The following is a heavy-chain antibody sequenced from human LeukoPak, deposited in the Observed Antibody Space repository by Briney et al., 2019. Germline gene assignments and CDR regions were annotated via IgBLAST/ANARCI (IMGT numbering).Heavy chain of an antibody. V-gene: IGHV3-30*02. CDR1: GFTFSSYG. CDR2: IRYDGSNK. Sequence: GGSLRLSCAASGFTFSSYGMHWVRQAPGKGLEWVAFIRYDGSNKYYADSVKGRFTISRDNSKNTLYLQMNSLRAEDTAVYYCARGGFLEWLSDYFDYWGQGTLVTVSS. J-gene: IGHJ4*02. CDR3: ARGGFLEWLSDYFDY. D-gene: IGHD3-3*01.